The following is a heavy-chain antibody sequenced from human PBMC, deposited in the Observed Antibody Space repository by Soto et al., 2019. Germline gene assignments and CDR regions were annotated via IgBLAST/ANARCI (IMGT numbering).Heavy chain of an antibody. Sequence: EVQLVESGGGLVQPGRSLRLSCAASGFTFVDYAMHWVRQVPGKGLEWVSVINCNSVTIGYPDSVKGRFAISRYNAKNSLHQQMNSRRAEVTAFYDCVKDVSTNWYSGHVRHWGQGTVVTVSS. V-gene: IGHV3-9*01. J-gene: IGHJ1*01. CDR2: INCNSVTI. CDR3: VKDVSTNWYSGHVRH. D-gene: IGHD6-13*01. CDR1: GFTFVDYA.